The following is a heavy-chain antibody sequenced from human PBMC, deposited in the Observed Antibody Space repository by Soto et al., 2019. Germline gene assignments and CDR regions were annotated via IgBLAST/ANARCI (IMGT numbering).Heavy chain of an antibody. CDR1: GFTFSSHA. CDR3: ARDLWWYLH. CDR2: ISAGGEGA. D-gene: IGHD2-15*01. V-gene: IGHV3-23*01. J-gene: IGHJ4*02. Sequence: EVQLLESGGGLVQPGGALRLSCAASGFTFSSHAMSWVRQAPGKGLEWVSSISAGGEGAYYADSVKGRFTISRANSNNTLYLQMNSLRTEDTAVYYCARDLWWYLHWGQGTLVTVSS.